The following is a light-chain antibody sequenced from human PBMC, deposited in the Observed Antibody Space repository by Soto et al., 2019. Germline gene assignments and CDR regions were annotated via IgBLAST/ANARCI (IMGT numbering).Light chain of an antibody. CDR3: QQSYSTPWT. CDR1: QSISSY. CDR2: AAS. V-gene: IGKV1-39*01. Sequence: DRQMTQSPSSLSASVGNRVTITCRASQSISSYLNWYQQKPGKAPKLLIYAASSLQSGVPSRFSGGGSGTDFTLTISSLQPEDFAAYYCQQSYSTPWTLGQGTKVEIK. J-gene: IGKJ1*01.